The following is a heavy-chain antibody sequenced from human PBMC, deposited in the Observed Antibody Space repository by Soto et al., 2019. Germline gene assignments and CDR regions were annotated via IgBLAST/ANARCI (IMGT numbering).Heavy chain of an antibody. D-gene: IGHD3-22*01. V-gene: IGHV4-31*03. CDR2: IYYSGST. J-gene: IGHJ6*02. CDR1: GGSISSGGYY. Sequence: PSETLSLTCTVSGGSISSGGYYWSWIRQHPGKGLEWIGYIYYSGSTYYNPSLKSRVTISVDTSKNQFSLKLSSVTAADTALYYCAREIRDYYDTYYGMDVWGQGTTVTVSS. CDR3: AREIRDYYDTYYGMDV.